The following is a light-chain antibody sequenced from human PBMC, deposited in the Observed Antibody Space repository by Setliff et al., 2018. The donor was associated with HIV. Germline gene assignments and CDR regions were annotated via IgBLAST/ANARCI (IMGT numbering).Light chain of an antibody. CDR3: QSYDSSRLTWV. J-gene: IGLJ3*02. CDR2: RNT. Sequence: QSVLTQPPSVSGAPGQRVTIPCTGSTSNIGAGYDVHWYQQVPGTAPKLLIYRNTNRPSGVPDRFSGSKSGASASPAIAGLQAGDEADYYCQSYDSSRLTWVFGGGTKVTVL. CDR1: TSNIGAGYD. V-gene: IGLV1-40*01.